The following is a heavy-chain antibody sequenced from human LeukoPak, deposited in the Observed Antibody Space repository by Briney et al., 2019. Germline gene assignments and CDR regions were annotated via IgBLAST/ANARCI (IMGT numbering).Heavy chain of an antibody. Sequence: ASVKVSCKTSGYTFPNYDINWVRQAPGQGLEWMGWMTPDNGNTGNTEKFQGRITLTMDTSITTAYMELHTLTSEDTAMYYCARGILVSGEFHDAFNIWGQGTLVTVSS. J-gene: IGHJ3*02. V-gene: IGHV1-8*03. CDR3: ARGILVSGEFHDAFNI. D-gene: IGHD4-17*01. CDR2: MTPDNGNT. CDR1: GYTFPNYD.